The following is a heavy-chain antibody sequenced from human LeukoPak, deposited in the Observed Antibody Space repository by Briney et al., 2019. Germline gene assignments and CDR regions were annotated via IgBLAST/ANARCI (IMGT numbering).Heavy chain of an antibody. D-gene: IGHD2-2*01. V-gene: IGHV3-74*03. CDR1: GFAFSASW. Sequence: GGSLRLSCAASGFAFSASWMHWVRQAPGKGLVWVSVMKSDGSGTAYADSVKGRFTISRDNAKNTVYLQMNSLRDEDTAVYYCARGGVPAAIDYWGQGTLVTVSS. CDR3: ARGGVPAAIDY. J-gene: IGHJ4*02. CDR2: MKSDGSGT.